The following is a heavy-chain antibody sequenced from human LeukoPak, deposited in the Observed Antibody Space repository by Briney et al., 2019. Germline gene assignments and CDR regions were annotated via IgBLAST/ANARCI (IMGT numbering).Heavy chain of an antibody. CDR1: GYTFTYRY. V-gene: IGHV1-45*02. CDR2: ITPFNGNT. D-gene: IGHD3-22*01. CDR3: AGTYYYDSSGPDDAFDI. J-gene: IGHJ3*02. Sequence: GASVKVSCKASGYTFTYRYLHWVRHAPGQALEWMGWITPFNGNTNYAQKFQDRVTITRDRSMSTAYMELSSLRSEDTAMYYCAGTYYYDSSGPDDAFDIWGQGTMVTVSS.